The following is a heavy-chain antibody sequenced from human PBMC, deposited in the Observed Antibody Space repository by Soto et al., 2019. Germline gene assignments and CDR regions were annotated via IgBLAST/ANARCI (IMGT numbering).Heavy chain of an antibody. CDR1: GGTFSSYA. CDR3: ARARGRIWFGELLPYYYYYGMDV. CDR2: IIPIFGTA. Sequence: ASVKVSCKASGGTFSSYAISWVRQAPGQGLEWMGGIIPIFGTANYAQKFQGRVTITADESTSTAYMELSSLRSEDTAVYYCARARGRIWFGELLPYYYYYGMDVWGQGTTVTV. V-gene: IGHV1-69*13. D-gene: IGHD3-10*01. J-gene: IGHJ6*02.